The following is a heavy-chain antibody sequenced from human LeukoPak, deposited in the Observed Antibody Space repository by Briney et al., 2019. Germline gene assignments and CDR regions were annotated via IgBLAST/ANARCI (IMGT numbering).Heavy chain of an antibody. CDR3: ARIPPPYYGAHAFDI. D-gene: IGHD3-16*01. CDR2: IYYSGST. CDR1: GGSISSYY. J-gene: IGHJ3*02. Sequence: PSETLSLTCTVSGGSISSYYWSWIRQPPGKGLEWIGYIYYSGSTNYNPSLKSRVTISVDTSKNQFSLKLSSVTAADTAVYYCARIPPPYYGAHAFDIWGQGTMVTVSS. V-gene: IGHV4-59*12.